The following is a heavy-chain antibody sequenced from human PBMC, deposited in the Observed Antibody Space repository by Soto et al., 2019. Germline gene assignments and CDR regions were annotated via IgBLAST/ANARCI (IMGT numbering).Heavy chain of an antibody. CDR3: ARVEAPYSSSSGIDY. Sequence: SETLSLTCTVSGGSISSGGYYWSWIRQHPGKGLEWIGYIYYSGSTYYNPSLKSRVTISVDTSKNQSSLKLSSVTAADTAVYYCARVEAPYSSSSGIDYWGQGTLVTVSS. V-gene: IGHV4-31*03. CDR1: GGSISSGGYY. D-gene: IGHD6-6*01. CDR2: IYYSGST. J-gene: IGHJ4*02.